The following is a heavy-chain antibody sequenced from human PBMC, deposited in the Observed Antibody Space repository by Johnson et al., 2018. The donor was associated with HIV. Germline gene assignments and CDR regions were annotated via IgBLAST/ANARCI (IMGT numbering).Heavy chain of an antibody. CDR2: ISYDESNK. J-gene: IGHJ3*02. Sequence: QVQLVESGGGVVQPGRSLRLSCAASGFTFSSYAMHWVRQAPGKGLEWVAVISYDESNKYYADSVKGRFTISRDNSKNTLYLQMNSLRAEDTAVYYCAKEPFYGGNDAFDIWGQGTMVTVSS. D-gene: IGHD2/OR15-2a*01. CDR3: AKEPFYGGNDAFDI. V-gene: IGHV3-30*04. CDR1: GFTFSSYA.